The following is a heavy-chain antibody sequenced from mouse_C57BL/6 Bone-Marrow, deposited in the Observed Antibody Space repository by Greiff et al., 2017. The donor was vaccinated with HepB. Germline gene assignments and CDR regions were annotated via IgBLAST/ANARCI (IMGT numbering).Heavy chain of an antibody. J-gene: IGHJ2*01. CDR2: INPSSGYT. V-gene: IGHV1-7*01. CDR1: GYTFTSYW. D-gene: IGHD1-1*01. Sequence: QVHVKQSGAELAKPGASVKLSCKASGYTFTSYWMHWVKQRPGQGLEWIGYINPSSGYTKYNQKFKDKATLTADKSSSTAYMQLSSLTYEASAVYYCARERRYLDYFDYWGQGTTLTVSS. CDR3: ARERRYLDYFDY.